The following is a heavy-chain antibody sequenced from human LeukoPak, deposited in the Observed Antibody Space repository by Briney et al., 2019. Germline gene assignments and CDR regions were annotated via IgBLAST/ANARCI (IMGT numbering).Heavy chain of an antibody. CDR2: IYHSGST. V-gene: IGHV4-59*12. CDR3: ARARGYCGGDCHFY. D-gene: IGHD2-21*02. Sequence: PSETLSLTCTVSGGSISSYYWGWIRQPPGKGLEWIGYIYHSGSTNYNPSLKSRATISVDTSKNQFSLKLSSVTAADTAVYYCARARGYCGGDCHFYWGQGTLVTVSS. J-gene: IGHJ4*02. CDR1: GGSISSYY.